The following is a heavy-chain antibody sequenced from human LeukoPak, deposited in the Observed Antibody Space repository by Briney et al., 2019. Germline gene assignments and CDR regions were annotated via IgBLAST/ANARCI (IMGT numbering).Heavy chain of an antibody. CDR3: ARGESTVTTQFGMDV. CDR1: GGSITTTNY. J-gene: IGHJ6*02. V-gene: IGHV4-4*02. Sequence: SETLSLTCGVSGGSITTTNYWSWVRQPPGGGLEWIGEISLAGRTRYNPSLQSRVHISIDESKNHLYLNLASVTAADTAVYYCARGESTVTTQFGMDVWGQGTTVTVSS. CDR2: ISLAGRT. D-gene: IGHD4-17*01.